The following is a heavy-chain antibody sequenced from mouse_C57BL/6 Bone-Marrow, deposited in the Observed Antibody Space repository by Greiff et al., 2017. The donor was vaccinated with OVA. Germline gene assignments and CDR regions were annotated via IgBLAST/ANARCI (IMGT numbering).Heavy chain of an antibody. CDR3: ARARRYRYFDV. CDR1: GYSITSGYF. V-gene: IGHV3-6*01. Sequence: EVKLMESGPGLVKPSQSLSLTCSVTGYSITSGYFWNCIRQPPGNQLVWMGYISYDGSNNYNPTLKNRISITRDTSKNQFFLKLNSVTTEDTATYYCARARRYRYFDVGGTGTTVTGSS. J-gene: IGHJ1*03. CDR2: ISYDGSN. D-gene: IGHD1-1*01.